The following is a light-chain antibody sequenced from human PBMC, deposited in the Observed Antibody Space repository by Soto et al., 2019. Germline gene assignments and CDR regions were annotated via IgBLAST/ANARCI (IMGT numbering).Light chain of an antibody. CDR3: QQTNSFPRT. CDR2: TAS. Sequence: DIQMTQSPSSVSASIGDRVTVTCRARQDIGSWLAWYQQKPGKAPKLLIYTASTLQTGVPSRFRGSGSGTDFTLTISNLQSDDFATYYCQQTNSFPRTFGQGTRLRMK. CDR1: QDIGSW. V-gene: IGKV1-12*01. J-gene: IGKJ2*01.